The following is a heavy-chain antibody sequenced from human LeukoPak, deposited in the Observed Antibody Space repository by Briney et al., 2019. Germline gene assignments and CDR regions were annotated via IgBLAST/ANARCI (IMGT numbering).Heavy chain of an antibody. Sequence: PSETLSLTCTVSGGSISSYYWSWIRQPPGKGLEWIGYIYYSGSTKYNPSLKSRVTISVDTSKNHFSLKLTSVTAADTAVYYCARRGSSGWYADFDYWGRGTLVTVSS. CDR2: IYYSGST. J-gene: IGHJ4*01. V-gene: IGHV4-59*08. CDR1: GGSISSYY. CDR3: ARRGSSGWYADFDY. D-gene: IGHD6-19*01.